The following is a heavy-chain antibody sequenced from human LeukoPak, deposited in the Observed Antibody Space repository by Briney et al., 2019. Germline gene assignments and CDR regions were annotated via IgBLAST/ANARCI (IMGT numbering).Heavy chain of an antibody. D-gene: IGHD6-19*01. CDR2: IYYSGST. CDR1: GGSISSGEYY. Sequence: SQTLSLTCTVSGGSISSGEYYWSWIRQPPGKGLEWIGSIYYSGSTYYNPSLKSRVTISVDTSKNQFSLKLSSVTAADTAVYYCASLFHDSSGWYGDAFDIWGQGTMVTVSS. CDR3: ASLFHDSSGWYGDAFDI. J-gene: IGHJ3*02. V-gene: IGHV4-39*01.